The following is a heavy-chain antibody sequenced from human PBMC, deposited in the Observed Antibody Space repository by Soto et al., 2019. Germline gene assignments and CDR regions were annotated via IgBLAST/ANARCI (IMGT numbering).Heavy chain of an antibody. V-gene: IGHV1-69*13. J-gene: IGHJ5*02. CDR3: ARDFGDYTNENWFDP. CDR1: GGTFSSYA. CDR2: IIPIFGTA. D-gene: IGHD4-17*01. Sequence: RASVKVSCKASGGTFSSYAISWVRQAPGQGLEWMGGIIPIFGTANYAQKFQGRVTITADESTSTAYMELSSLRSEDTAVYYCARDFGDYTNENWFDPWGQGTLVTVSS.